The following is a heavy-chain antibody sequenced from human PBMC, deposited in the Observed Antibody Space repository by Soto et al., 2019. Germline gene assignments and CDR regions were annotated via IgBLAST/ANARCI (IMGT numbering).Heavy chain of an antibody. CDR3: ARRGSSSSPYYYYYGMDV. D-gene: IGHD6-6*01. CDR1: GGSFIDFY. CDR2: INDSGST. Sequence: SETLSLTCAVYGGSFIDFYWSWIRQPPGKGLEWIGEINDSGSTDYNPSLKSRVAISVDTSKDQFSLKLSSVTAADTAVYYCARRGSSSSPYYYYYGMDVWGQGTTVTVSS. V-gene: IGHV4-34*01. J-gene: IGHJ6*02.